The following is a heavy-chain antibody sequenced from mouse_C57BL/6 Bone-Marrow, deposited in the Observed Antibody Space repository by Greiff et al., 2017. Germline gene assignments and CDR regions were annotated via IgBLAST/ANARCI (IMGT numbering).Heavy chain of an antibody. J-gene: IGHJ1*03. V-gene: IGHV10-3*01. CDR1: GFTFNTYA. CDR3: VRCYDGYSLWYFDV. CDR2: IRSKSSNYAT. D-gene: IGHD2-3*01. Sequence: EVQVVESGGGLVQPKGSLKLSCAASGFTFNTYAMHWVRQAPGKGLEWVARIRSKSSNYATYYADSVKDRFTISRDDSQSMLYLRMNNLKTEDTAMYYCVRCYDGYSLWYFDVWGTGTTVTVSS.